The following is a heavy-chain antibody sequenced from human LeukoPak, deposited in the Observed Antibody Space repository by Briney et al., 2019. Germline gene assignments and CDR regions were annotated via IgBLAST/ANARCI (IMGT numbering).Heavy chain of an antibody. Sequence: PGGSLRLSCEVSGFSFDNNDMHWVRQTTGKGLEWVSAIGSAGYTYYADSVRGRFTITRDNAKQSLYLQMNSLRVEDTAVYHCVRQPDSARYGFGYWGRGTQVTVSS. D-gene: IGHD1-14*01. V-gene: IGHV3-13*01. CDR3: VRQPDSARYGFGY. J-gene: IGHJ4*02. CDR1: GFSFDNND. CDR2: IGSAGYT.